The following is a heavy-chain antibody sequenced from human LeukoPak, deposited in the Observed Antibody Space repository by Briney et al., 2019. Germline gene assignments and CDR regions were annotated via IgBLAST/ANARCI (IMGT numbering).Heavy chain of an antibody. V-gene: IGHV4-59*08. Sequence: ETLSLTCTVSGGSVSSYYWSWIRQPPGKGLEWIGYIYYSGSTNYNPSLKSRATISVDTSKNQFSLKLSSVTAADTAVYYCARYKRRPRIFDYWGQGTLVTVSS. D-gene: IGHD1-1*01. CDR3: ARYKRRPRIFDY. CDR2: IYYSGST. J-gene: IGHJ4*02. CDR1: GGSVSSYY.